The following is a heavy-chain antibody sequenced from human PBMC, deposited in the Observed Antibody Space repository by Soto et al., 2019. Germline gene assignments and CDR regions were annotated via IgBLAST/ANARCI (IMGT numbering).Heavy chain of an antibody. V-gene: IGHV3-30*18. CDR3: AKESGYDNTPYFDY. CDR2: ISYDGSNK. Sequence: QVQLVESGGGVVQPGRSLRLSCAASGFTFSSYGMHWVRQAPGKGLEWVAVISYDGSNKYYADSVKGRFTISRDNSKNTLYLQMNSLRADDTAVYYCAKESGYDNTPYFDYWGQGTLVTVSS. D-gene: IGHD5-12*01. CDR1: GFTFSSYG. J-gene: IGHJ4*02.